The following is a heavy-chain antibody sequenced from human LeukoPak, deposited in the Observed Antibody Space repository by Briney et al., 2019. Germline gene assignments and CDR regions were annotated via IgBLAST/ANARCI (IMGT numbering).Heavy chain of an antibody. D-gene: IGHD3-10*01. CDR3: ARAPGPPNYFDY. CDR2: IIPIFGTA. V-gene: IGHV1-69*13. Sequence: SVKVSCKASGGTFSSYAISWVRQAPGQGLEWMGGIIPIFGTANYAQKFQGRVTITADESTSTAYMELSSLRSEDTAVYYCARAPGPPNYFDYWGQGTLVTVSS. CDR1: GGTFSSYA. J-gene: IGHJ4*02.